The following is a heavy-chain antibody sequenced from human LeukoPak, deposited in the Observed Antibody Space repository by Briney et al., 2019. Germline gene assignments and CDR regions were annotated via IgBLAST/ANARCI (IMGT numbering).Heavy chain of an antibody. J-gene: IGHJ6*02. CDR2: ISSSGSTI. Sequence: PGGSLRLSCAASGFTFSSYAIHWVRQAPGKGLEWVSYISSSGSTIYYADSVKGRFTISRDNAKNSLYLQMNSLRAEDTAVYYCARDSVYGDYGMDVWGQGTTVTVSS. CDR1: GFTFSSYA. CDR3: ARDSVYGDYGMDV. V-gene: IGHV3-48*03. D-gene: IGHD4-17*01.